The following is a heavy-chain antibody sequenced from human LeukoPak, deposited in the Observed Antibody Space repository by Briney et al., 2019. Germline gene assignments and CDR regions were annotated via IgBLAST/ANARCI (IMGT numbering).Heavy chain of an antibody. J-gene: IGHJ2*01. V-gene: IGHV1-2*04. CDR3: ARDNGDSSGPRYFDL. Sequence: ASVKVSCKASGYTFTGYYMHWVRQAPGQGLEWMGWINPNSGGTNYARKFQGWVTMTRDTSISTAYMELSRLRSDDTAVYYCARDNGDSSGPRYFDLWGRGTLVTVSS. CDR1: GYTFTGYY. CDR2: INPNSGGT. D-gene: IGHD3-22*01.